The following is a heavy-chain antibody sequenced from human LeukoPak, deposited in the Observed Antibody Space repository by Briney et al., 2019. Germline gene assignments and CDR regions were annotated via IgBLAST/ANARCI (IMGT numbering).Heavy chain of an antibody. CDR3: ARGGYSGYDLLY. CDR2: INPSGGST. Sequence: GASVKVSCKASGYTFTSYYMHWVRQAPGQGLEWMGIINPSGGSTSYAQKFQGRVTMTRDTSISTAYMELSRLRSDDTAVYYCARGGYSGYDLLYWGQGTLVTVSS. CDR1: GYTFTSYY. J-gene: IGHJ4*02. V-gene: IGHV1-46*01. D-gene: IGHD5-12*01.